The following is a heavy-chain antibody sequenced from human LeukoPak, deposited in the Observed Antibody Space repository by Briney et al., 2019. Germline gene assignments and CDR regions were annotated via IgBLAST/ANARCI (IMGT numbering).Heavy chain of an antibody. V-gene: IGHV3-9*01. J-gene: IGHJ4*02. CDR2: ISWNSGSI. Sequence: GRSLRLSCAASGFTFDDYAMHWVRQAPGKGLEWVSGISWNSGSIGYADSVKGRFTISRDNSKNTLYLQMNSLRAEDTAVYYCATNTAMVTNRFDYWGQGTLVTVSS. D-gene: IGHD5-18*01. CDR1: GFTFDDYA. CDR3: ATNTAMVTNRFDY.